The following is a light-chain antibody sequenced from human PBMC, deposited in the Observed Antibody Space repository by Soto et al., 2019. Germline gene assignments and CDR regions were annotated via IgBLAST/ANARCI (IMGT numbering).Light chain of an antibody. CDR2: DDN. Sequence: QTFLTKPPSVSAAPGQKVPISCSVSSSNIGGNSVSWYQQLPGTAPKLLIYDDNKRPSGIPDRFSGSKSGTSATLGITGFQTGDEADYYCGSWDSSLSAYVFGTGTKVTVL. V-gene: IGLV1-51*01. CDR3: GSWDSSLSAYV. CDR1: SSNIGGNS. J-gene: IGLJ1*01.